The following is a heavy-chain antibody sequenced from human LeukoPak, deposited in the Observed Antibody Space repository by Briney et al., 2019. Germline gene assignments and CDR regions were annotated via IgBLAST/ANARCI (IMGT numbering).Heavy chain of an antibody. V-gene: IGHV1-69*04. J-gene: IGHJ4*02. CDR2: IIPIFGIA. D-gene: IGHD1-26*01. CDR1: GGTFSSYA. CDR3: ARDRSESSFYGPFLDY. Sequence: ASVKVSCKASGGTFSSYAIRWVRQAPGQGLEWMGRIIPIFGIANYAQKFQGRVTITADKSTSTAYMELSSLRSEDTAVYYCARDRSESSFYGPFLDYWGQGTLVTVSS.